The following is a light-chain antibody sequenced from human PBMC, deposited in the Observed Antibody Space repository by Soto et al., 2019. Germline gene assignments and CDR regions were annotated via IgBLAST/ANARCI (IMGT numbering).Light chain of an antibody. CDR1: QSINSR. V-gene: IGKV1-5*03. CDR2: GAS. CDR3: QQYDGHCT. J-gene: IGKJ2*02. Sequence: DIQMTQSPSTLSASVGDRVTITCRASQSINSRLAWYQQKPGEAPKLLIYGASTLESGVTSRFSVSGSGTEFTLTISCLQPDDFATYCCQQYDGHCTFGQRTKVEIK.